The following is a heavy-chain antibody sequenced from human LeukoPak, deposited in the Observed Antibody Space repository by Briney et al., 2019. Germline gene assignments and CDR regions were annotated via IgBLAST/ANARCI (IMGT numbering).Heavy chain of an antibody. CDR3: AXHQTGTTDY. D-gene: IGHD1-7*01. J-gene: IGHJ4*02. Sequence: SETLSLTCTVSGGSISSSSYYWGWIRQPPGKGLEWIGSIYYSGSTYYNPSLKSRVTISVDTSKNQFSLKLSSVPAADTAVYYXAXHQTGTTDYXGQGTLVTVSS. CDR1: GGSISSSSYY. V-gene: IGHV4-39*01. CDR2: IYYSGST.